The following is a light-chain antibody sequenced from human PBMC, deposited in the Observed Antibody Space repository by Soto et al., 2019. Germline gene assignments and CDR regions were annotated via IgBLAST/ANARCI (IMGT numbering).Light chain of an antibody. J-gene: IGKJ4*01. CDR3: QQRSNWPLS. CDR1: QSVSSNS. V-gene: IGKV3D-20*02. Sequence: VLSRSPGTLTLSPGEVAALYFRAIQSVSSNSLAWYQQKPGQAPRLLIYGASSRAIGIPDRFSGSGSGTDFTLSISSLEPEDFAVYYCQQRSNWPLSFGGATKVDNK. CDR2: GAS.